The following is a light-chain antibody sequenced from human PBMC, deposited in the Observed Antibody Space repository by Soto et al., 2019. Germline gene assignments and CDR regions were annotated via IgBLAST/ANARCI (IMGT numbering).Light chain of an antibody. CDR2: RAS. J-gene: IGKJ3*01. CDR3: QQYGSSFT. V-gene: IGKV3-20*01. Sequence: EIVLTQSPGTLSLSPGERATLSCRASQSVSSSYLAWYQQKPGQAPRLLIYRASSRATGIPDRFSGSGSGTDFTLTISRLEPEDCEVYYCQQYGSSFTFGPGTKVDI. CDR1: QSVSSSY.